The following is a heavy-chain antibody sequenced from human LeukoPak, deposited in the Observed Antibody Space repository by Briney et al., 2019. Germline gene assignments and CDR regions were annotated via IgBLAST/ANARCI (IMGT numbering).Heavy chain of an antibody. V-gene: IGHV5-51*01. D-gene: IGHD2-21*02. Sequence: XWVRQMXXXXXXWMGIVYPGDSDTRYSPSFQGQVTISADMSISTAYLQWSSLKASDTAMYYCARQPYCGGDCYFYDYWGQGTLVAVSS. J-gene: IGHJ4*02. CDR2: VYPGDSDT. CDR3: ARQPYCGGDCYFYDY.